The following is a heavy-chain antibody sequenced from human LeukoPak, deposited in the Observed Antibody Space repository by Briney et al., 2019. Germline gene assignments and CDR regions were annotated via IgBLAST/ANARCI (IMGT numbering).Heavy chain of an antibody. Sequence: PGGSLRLSCAATGFTFGRHSLNWVRQAPGKGLEWVSSISRAGRYIFYADSVKGRFTISRDNAKNSLYLQMDRLRVEDTAVYYCARDEADYYDASGLLYDAFDIWGQGTGVTVSS. J-gene: IGHJ3*02. CDR2: ISRAGRYI. D-gene: IGHD3-22*01. CDR1: GFTFGRHS. V-gene: IGHV3-21*01. CDR3: ARDEADYYDASGLLYDAFDI.